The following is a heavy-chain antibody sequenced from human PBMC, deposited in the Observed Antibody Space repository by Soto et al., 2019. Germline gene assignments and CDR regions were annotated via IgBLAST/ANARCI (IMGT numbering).Heavy chain of an antibody. CDR1: GFDFGSFG. J-gene: IGHJ6*02. Sequence: ASVKVSCKASGFDFGSFGIQFLRQTRGRGLEWIGWIVVASGRTNYARQFQGKVAFSRDMSSTTAYMDLYDLKSDDTAVYFCSADHPHTAIGWPVWGQGTTVTVSS. CDR2: IVVASGRT. CDR3: SADHPHTAIGWPV. V-gene: IGHV1-58*02.